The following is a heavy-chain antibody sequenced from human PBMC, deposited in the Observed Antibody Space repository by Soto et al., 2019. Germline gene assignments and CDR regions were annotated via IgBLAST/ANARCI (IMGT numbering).Heavy chain of an antibody. Sequence: SETLSLTCIVSGGSITSSPYYWGWIRQPPGKGLEWIGNILYGGSTYHNPSLKSRVSILVDTSKNQFSLTLSSVIAADTAVYYCASESSSGGSWGQGTLVTVSS. CDR3: ASESSSGGS. V-gene: IGHV4-39*01. D-gene: IGHD3-22*01. J-gene: IGHJ4*02. CDR1: GGSITSSPYY. CDR2: ILYGGST.